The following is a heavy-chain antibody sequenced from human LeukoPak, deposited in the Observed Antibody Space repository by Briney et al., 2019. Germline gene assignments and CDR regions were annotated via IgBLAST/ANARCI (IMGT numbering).Heavy chain of an antibody. CDR1: GFTFNTYT. CDR2: ITASSTAI. D-gene: IGHD6-19*01. J-gene: IGHJ4*02. V-gene: IGHV3-21*01. CDR3: ATLISGWSLY. Sequence: GGSLRLSCAASGFTFNTYTMNWVRQAPGKGLEWVSSITASSTAIYSADSVRGRFTISRDNAKNTLYLQMNSLRAEDTAVYYCATLISGWSLYWGQGTLVTVSS.